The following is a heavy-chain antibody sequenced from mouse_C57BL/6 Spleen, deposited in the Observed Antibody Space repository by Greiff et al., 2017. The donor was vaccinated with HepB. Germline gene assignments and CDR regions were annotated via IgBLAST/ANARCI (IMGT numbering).Heavy chain of an antibody. CDR2: IYPGSGST. CDR1: GYTFTSYW. Sequence: QVQLQQPGAELVKPGASVKMSCKASGYTFTSYWITWVKQRPGHGLEWIGDIYPGSGSTNYSEKFKSKATLTVDTASSTAYMQLSSLTSEDSAVYYCARRDGYGYAMDYWGQGTSVTVSS. D-gene: IGHD2-2*01. V-gene: IGHV1-55*01. J-gene: IGHJ4*01. CDR3: ARRDGYGYAMDY.